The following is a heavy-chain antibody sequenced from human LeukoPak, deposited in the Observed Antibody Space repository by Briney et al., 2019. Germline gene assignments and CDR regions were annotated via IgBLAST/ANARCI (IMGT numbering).Heavy chain of an antibody. J-gene: IGHJ4*02. V-gene: IGHV3-21*01. CDR1: GFTFSTYT. CDR3: ARGYQRPDY. Sequence: GGSLRLSCAASGFTFSTYTMNWVRQAPGKGLEWVSSISSSSNNINYADSVKGRFTISRDNAMNSVHLQMNSLRVEDTAVYYCARGYQRPDYWGQGNLITVSS. D-gene: IGHD2-2*01. CDR2: ISSSSNNI.